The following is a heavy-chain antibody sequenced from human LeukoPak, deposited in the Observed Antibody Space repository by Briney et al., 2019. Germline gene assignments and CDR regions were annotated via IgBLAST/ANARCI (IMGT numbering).Heavy chain of an antibody. CDR3: ARDRGVMIMGYFDY. CDR2: ITSSSTI. V-gene: IGHV3-48*02. CDR1: GFTFSSYS. D-gene: IGHD3-10*01. J-gene: IGHJ4*02. Sequence: GGSLRLSCAASGFTFSSYSMNWVRQAPGKGLEWVSYITSSSTIYYADSVKGRFTISRDNAKNSLYLQMNSLIDEDTAVYYCARDRGVMIMGYFDYWGQGTLVTVSS.